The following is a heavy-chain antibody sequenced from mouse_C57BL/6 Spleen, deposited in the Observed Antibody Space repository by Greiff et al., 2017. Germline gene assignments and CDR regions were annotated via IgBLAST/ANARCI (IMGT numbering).Heavy chain of an antibody. D-gene: IGHD2-4*01. CDR2: IYPRSGNT. CDR3: ARSYDYDEGYAMDY. J-gene: IGHJ4*01. CDR1: GYTFTSYG. Sequence: QFQLQQSGAELARPGASVKLSCKASGYTFTSYGISWVKQRTGQGLEWIGEIYPRSGNTYYNEKFKGKATLTADKSSSTAYMALRSLTSEDSAVYFCARSYDYDEGYAMDYWGQGTSVTVSS. V-gene: IGHV1-81*01.